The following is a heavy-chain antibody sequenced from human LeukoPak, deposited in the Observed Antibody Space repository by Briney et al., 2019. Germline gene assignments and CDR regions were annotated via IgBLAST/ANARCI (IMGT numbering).Heavy chain of an antibody. Sequence: GGSLRLSCAASGFTFRSYWMSWVRQAPGKGLEWVANIKQAGSEKYNVHSVKGRFTISRDNAKNSLYLQMNSLRPEDTAVYYCARDHEAALFDFWGQGTLVTVSS. V-gene: IGHV3-7*01. CDR3: ARDHEAALFDF. J-gene: IGHJ4*02. CDR2: IKQAGSEK. CDR1: GFTFRSYW. D-gene: IGHD6-6*01.